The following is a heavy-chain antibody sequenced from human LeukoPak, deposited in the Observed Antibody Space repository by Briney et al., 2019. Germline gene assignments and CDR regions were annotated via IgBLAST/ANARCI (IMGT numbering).Heavy chain of an antibody. V-gene: IGHV4-38-2*01. D-gene: IGHD2-2*01. J-gene: IGHJ3*02. CDR1: GYSISSGYY. CDR2: IYHSGST. CDR3: ARLLDSMDGYCSSTSCYFGAFGI. Sequence: SETLSLTCAVSGYSISSGYYWGWIRQPPGKGLEWIGSIYHSGSTYYNPSLKSRVTISVDTSMNQFSLKLSSVTAADTAVYYCARLLDSMDGYCSSTSCYFGAFGIWGQGTMVTVSS.